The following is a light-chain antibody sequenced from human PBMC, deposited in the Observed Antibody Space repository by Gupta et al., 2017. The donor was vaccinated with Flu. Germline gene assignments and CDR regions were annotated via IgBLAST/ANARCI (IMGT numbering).Light chain of an antibody. V-gene: IGKV1-39*01. CDR2: AAS. CDR1: QSISSY. J-gene: IGKJ2*03. Sequence: PPSLSASVGDRVTITFRASQSISSYKNWHQQKPVKAPKLLIYAASILHSGVPSRIRGRGSATDLSLSISRMQPEDFTDYYSQRCDTSPYSFGQGTKLEIK. CDR3: QRCDTSPYS.